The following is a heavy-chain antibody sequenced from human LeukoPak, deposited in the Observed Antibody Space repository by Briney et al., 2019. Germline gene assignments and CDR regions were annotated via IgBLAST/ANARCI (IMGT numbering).Heavy chain of an antibody. CDR1: GFTFSDYY. Sequence: LRLSCAASGFTFSDYYMSWIRQAPGKGLEWIGSIYYSGSTYYNPSLKSRVTISVDTSKNQSSLTLSSVTAADTAVYYCASHGRITMVRGVTEIDYWGQGTLVTVSS. D-gene: IGHD3-10*01. V-gene: IGHV4-59*05. CDR2: IYYSGST. CDR3: ASHGRITMVRGVTEIDY. J-gene: IGHJ4*02.